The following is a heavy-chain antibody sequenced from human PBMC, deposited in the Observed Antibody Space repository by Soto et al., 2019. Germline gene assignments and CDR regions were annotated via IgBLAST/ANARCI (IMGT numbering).Heavy chain of an antibody. CDR1: GFNFSSYA. V-gene: IGHV3-30*04. CDR3: AREGQPAAGTTPHN. J-gene: IGHJ4*02. CDR2: ISDDGGKK. Sequence: QEQLVESGGGVVQPGRSLRLSCAASGFNFSSYAMHWVRQAPGKGLEWVAVISDDGGKKYYADLVKGRFTISRDNSQNTLYVEMTSLSAEDTAVYYCAREGQPAAGTTPHNWGQGTLVTVS. D-gene: IGHD6-13*01.